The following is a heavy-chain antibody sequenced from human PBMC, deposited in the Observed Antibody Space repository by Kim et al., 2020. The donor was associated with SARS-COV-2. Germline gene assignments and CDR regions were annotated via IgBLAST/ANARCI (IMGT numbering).Heavy chain of an antibody. J-gene: IGHJ4*02. CDR2: INPGNGNT. CDR3: ARSEVVITSFDH. Sequence: ASVKVSCKASGYTFTSYSMHWVRQAPGQRLEWMGWINPGNGNTKYAQKFQGRVTITMDTSASTAYMELSSLRSEDTAVYYCARSEVVITSFDHWGQGTLVTVSS. D-gene: IGHD3-22*01. V-gene: IGHV1-3*01. CDR1: GYTFTSYS.